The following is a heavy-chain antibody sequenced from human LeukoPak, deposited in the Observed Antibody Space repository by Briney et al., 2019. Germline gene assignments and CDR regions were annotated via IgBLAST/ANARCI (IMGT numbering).Heavy chain of an antibody. Sequence: PSETLSLTCTVSGVPISSSRYYWGWVRQAPGKGLEWVSAISGSGGSTYYADSVKGRFTISRDNSKNTLYLQMNSLRAEDTAVYYCAKGGPFDWNYADGAFDIWGQGTMVTVSS. D-gene: IGHD1-7*01. CDR3: AKGGPFDWNYADGAFDI. J-gene: IGHJ3*02. CDR1: GVPISSSRYY. CDR2: ISGSGGST. V-gene: IGHV3-23*01.